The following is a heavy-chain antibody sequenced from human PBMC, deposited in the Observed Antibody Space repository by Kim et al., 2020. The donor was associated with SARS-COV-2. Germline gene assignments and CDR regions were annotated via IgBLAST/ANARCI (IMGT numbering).Heavy chain of an antibody. V-gene: IGHV4-59*01. J-gene: IGHJ5*02. Sequence: SETLSLTCTVSGGSISSYYWSWIRQPPGKGLEWIGYIYYSGSTNYNPSLKSRVTISVDTSKNQFSLKLSSVTAADTAVSYCARNYYDSSGYYYPGNWFDPWGQGTLVTVSS. CDR3: ARNYYDSSGYYYPGNWFDP. CDR2: IYYSGST. D-gene: IGHD3-22*01. CDR1: GGSISSYY.